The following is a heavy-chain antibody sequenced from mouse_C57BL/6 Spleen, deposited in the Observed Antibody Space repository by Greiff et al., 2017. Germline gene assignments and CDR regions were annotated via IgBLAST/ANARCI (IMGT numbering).Heavy chain of an antibody. CDR3: ARWGTTVVASHSAMDY. CDR2: IYPRSGNT. Sequence: VQRVESGAELARPGASVKLSCKASGYTFTSYGISWVKQRTGQGLEWIGEIYPRSGNTYYNEKFKGKATLTADKSSSTAYMELRSLTSEDSAVYFCARWGTTVVASHSAMDYWGQGTSVTVSS. D-gene: IGHD1-1*01. CDR1: GYTFTSYG. J-gene: IGHJ4*01. V-gene: IGHV1-81*01.